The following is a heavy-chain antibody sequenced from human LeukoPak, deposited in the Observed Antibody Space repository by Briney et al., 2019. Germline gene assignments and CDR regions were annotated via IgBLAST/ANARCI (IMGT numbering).Heavy chain of an antibody. Sequence: PGGSLRLSRAASGFTFRSYAFHWVRQAPGKGLEYVSAINTDEDSTYYAESVRGRFTISRDNSRNTLYLQMGTLRIEDTAVYYCVRAGYTSGWFLDDWGQGTLVTVSS. V-gene: IGHV3-64*02. J-gene: IGHJ4*02. CDR3: VRAGYTSGWFLDD. D-gene: IGHD6-19*01. CDR1: GFTFRSYA. CDR2: INTDEDST.